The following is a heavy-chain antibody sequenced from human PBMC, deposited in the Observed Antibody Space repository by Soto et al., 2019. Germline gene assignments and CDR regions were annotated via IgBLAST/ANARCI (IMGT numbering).Heavy chain of an antibody. J-gene: IGHJ4*02. CDR1: GGTFSNYG. D-gene: IGHD3-16*01. Sequence: QVQLVQSGAEVKKPGSSVKVSCKASGGTFSNYGFSWVRQAPGQGLEWMGGIIPIFRTPNYAQNFQGRLTSTADESTSTAYMELSSLRSEDTAVDCCAGEAEGTGELAPYFDHWGQGTLVTVSS. CDR3: AGEAEGTGELAPYFDH. V-gene: IGHV1-69*12. CDR2: IIPIFRTP.